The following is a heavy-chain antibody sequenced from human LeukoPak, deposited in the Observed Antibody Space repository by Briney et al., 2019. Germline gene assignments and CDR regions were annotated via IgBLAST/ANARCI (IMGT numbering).Heavy chain of an antibody. J-gene: IGHJ6*02. V-gene: IGHV3-48*02. CDR1: GFTFSSYN. Sequence: GGSLRLSCAASGFTFSSYNMNWVRQAPGKGLEWVSYIGSSNTIYYADSVKGRFTISRDNAKNSLYLQMNSLRDEDTALYYCARGLTAAGSDFWGQGTTVTVSS. CDR2: IGSSNTI. CDR3: ARGLTAAGSDF. D-gene: IGHD6-13*01.